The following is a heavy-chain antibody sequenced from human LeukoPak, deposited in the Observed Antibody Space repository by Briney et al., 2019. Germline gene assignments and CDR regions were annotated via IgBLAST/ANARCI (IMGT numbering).Heavy chain of an antibody. V-gene: IGHV3-21*01. Sequence: PGGSLRLSCAASGFTFSSYIMNWVSQAPGKGLEWVASISRNSTYIHYADSVKGRFTISRDNARNSLFLQMNSLRAEDTAIYYCASDEGNYFDYWGQGTLVTVSS. J-gene: IGHJ4*02. CDR3: ASDEGNYFDY. CDR2: ISRNSTYI. CDR1: GFTFSSYI.